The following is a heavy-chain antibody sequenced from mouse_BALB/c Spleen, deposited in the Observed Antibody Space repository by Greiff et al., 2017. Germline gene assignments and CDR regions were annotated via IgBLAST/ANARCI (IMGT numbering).Heavy chain of an antibody. CDR2: IYPGDGDT. CDR1: GYAFSSYW. V-gene: IGHV1-80*01. D-gene: IGHD2-14*01. J-gene: IGHJ2*01. Sequence: VQLQQSGAELVRPGSSVKISCKASGYAFSSYWMNWVKQRPGQGLEWIGQIYPGDGDTNYNGKFKGKATLTADKSSSTAYMQLSSLTSEDSAVYFCAREGAYYRYFFDYWGQGTTLTVSS. CDR3: AREGAYYRYFFDY.